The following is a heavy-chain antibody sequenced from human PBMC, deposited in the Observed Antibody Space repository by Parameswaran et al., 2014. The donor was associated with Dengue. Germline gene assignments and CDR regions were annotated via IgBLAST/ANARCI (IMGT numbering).Heavy chain of an antibody. Sequence: RWIRQPPGKGLEWVSVIYSGGSTYYADSVKGRFTISRDNSKNTLYLQMNSLRAEDTAVYYCAGDRGFVSYYYYGMDVWGQGTTVTVSS. V-gene: IGHV3-66*01. J-gene: IGHJ6*02. CDR2: IYSGGST. D-gene: IGHD2/OR15-2a*01. CDR3: AGDRGFVSYYYYGMDV.